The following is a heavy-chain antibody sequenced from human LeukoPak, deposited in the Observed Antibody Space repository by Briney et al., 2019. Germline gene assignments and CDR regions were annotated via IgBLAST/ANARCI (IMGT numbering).Heavy chain of an antibody. Sequence: GGSLRLSCATSGFNFRSLEMNWVRQAPGKGLEWVSRASDSGDTKYANSVMGRLTISRDNAKNSLYLQMNNLRAEDTAVYYCARAPYYYGSGSQDYFDYWGQGALVTVSS. CDR2: ASDSGDTK. CDR3: ARAPYYYGSGSQDYFDY. CDR1: GFNFRSLE. V-gene: IGHV3-48*03. J-gene: IGHJ4*02. D-gene: IGHD3-10*01.